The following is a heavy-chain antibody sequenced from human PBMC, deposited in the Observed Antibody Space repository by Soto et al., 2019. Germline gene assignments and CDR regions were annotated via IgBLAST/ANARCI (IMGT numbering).Heavy chain of an antibody. V-gene: IGHV1-69*02. J-gene: IGHJ4*02. CDR2: IIPILGIA. CDR3: ATAELPRPPDY. D-gene: IGHD1-7*01. Sequence: QVQLVQSGAEVKKPGSSVKVSCKASGGTFSSYTISWVRQAPGQGLEWMGRIIPILGIANYAQKFQGRVTNTANKSPSTAYMELSSLRSEDTAVYYCATAELPRPPDYWGQGTLVTVSS. CDR1: GGTFSSYT.